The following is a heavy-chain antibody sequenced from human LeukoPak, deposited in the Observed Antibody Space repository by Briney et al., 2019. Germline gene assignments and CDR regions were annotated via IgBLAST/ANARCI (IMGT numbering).Heavy chain of an antibody. Sequence: PSQTLSLTCAVSGGSMSSGGYSWSWLRQPPGKGLEFIGYIYHSGNTYYIPSLKSRVTISVDRSKNQLSLKLTSVTAADTAVYFCAKMSSSSNWFDPWGQGTLVTVSS. CDR2: IYHSGNT. V-gene: IGHV4-30-2*01. D-gene: IGHD6-6*01. J-gene: IGHJ5*02. CDR1: GGSMSSGGYS. CDR3: AKMSSSSNWFDP.